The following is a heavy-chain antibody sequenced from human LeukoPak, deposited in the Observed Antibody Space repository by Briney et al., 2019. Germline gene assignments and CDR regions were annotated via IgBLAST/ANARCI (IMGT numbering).Heavy chain of an antibody. CDR3: ATDLGARYFQH. CDR1: GYTLTELS. CDR2: FDPEDGET. J-gene: IGHJ1*01. Sequence: ASVKVSCKVSGYTLTELSMHWVRQAPGKGVEWMGGFDPEDGETIYAQKLKGRVTMTEDTSTHTAYMELSSLRSEDTAVYYCATDLGARYFQHWGQGTLVTVSS. D-gene: IGHD1-26*01. V-gene: IGHV1-24*01.